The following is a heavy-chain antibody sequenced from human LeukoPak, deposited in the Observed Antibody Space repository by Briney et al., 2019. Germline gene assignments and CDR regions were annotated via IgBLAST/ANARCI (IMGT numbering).Heavy chain of an antibody. CDR3: ARERSSPYCSSTSCYLEDHFDY. CDR1: GFTFSSYA. V-gene: IGHV3-23*01. D-gene: IGHD2-2*01. J-gene: IGHJ4*02. Sequence: GGSLRLSCAASGFTFSSYAMSWVRQAPGKGLEWVSAISGSGGSTYYADSVKGRFTISRDNAKNSLYLQMNSLRAEDTAVYYCARERSSPYCSSTSCYLEDHFDYWGQGTLVTVSS. CDR2: ISGSGGST.